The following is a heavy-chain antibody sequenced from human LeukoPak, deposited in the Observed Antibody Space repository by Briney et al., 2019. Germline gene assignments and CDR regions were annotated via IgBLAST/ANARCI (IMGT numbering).Heavy chain of an antibody. J-gene: IGHJ4*02. Sequence: GGSLRLSCAASGFSFNIYGMHWVRQAPGKGLEWVAVIWYDGSNKYYADSVKGRFTISRDNSKNTLYLQMNSLKTEDTAVYHCTRDRGAYNLYDYWGQGTLVTVSS. CDR1: GFSFNIYG. D-gene: IGHD1-1*01. CDR2: IWYDGSNK. V-gene: IGHV3-33*01. CDR3: TRDRGAYNLYDY.